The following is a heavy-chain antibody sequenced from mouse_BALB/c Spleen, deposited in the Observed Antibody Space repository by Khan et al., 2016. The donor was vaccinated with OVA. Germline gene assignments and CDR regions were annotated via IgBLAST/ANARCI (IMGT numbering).Heavy chain of an antibody. CDR1: GYSITSDYA. CDR3: ARSLIYYYGSSPY. V-gene: IGHV3-2*02. Sequence: EVQLQESGPGLVKPSQSLSLTCTVTGYSITSDYAWNWIRQFPGNKLEWMGYISYSGSTSYNPSLKSRISITRDTSKNQFFLQLNSVTTKDTATYYCARSLIYYYGSSPYWGQGTLVTVSA. D-gene: IGHD1-1*01. J-gene: IGHJ3*01. CDR2: ISYSGST.